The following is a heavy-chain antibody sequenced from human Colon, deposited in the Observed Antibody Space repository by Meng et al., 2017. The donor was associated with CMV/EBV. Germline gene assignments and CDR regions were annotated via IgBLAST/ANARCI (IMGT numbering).Heavy chain of an antibody. Sequence: LQESGPGLVEPLETLSLTRIVSGVSVPSGAYHWSWIRQSPGKGLEWIGYIYDTGITIYNPSLKSRVTIFLETSKNQFSLNLNSMTTADTAVYYCAKSRSSTPGIVDDWGQGTLVTVSS. J-gene: IGHJ4*02. D-gene: IGHD2/OR15-2a*01. CDR3: AKSRSSTPGIVDD. CDR1: GVSVPSGAYH. CDR2: IYDTGIT. V-gene: IGHV4-61*08.